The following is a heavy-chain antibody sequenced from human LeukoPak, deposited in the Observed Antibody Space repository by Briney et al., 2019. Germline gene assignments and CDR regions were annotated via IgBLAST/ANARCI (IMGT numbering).Heavy chain of an antibody. CDR2: IYYSGST. D-gene: IGHD2-15*01. CDR1: GGSISSYY. J-gene: IGHJ5*02. CDR3: ARVGYCSGGSCYSLFGNWFDP. V-gene: IGHV4-59*12. Sequence: PSETLSLTCTVSGGSISSYYWSWIRQPPGKGLEWIGYIYYSGSTYYNPSLKSRVTISVDTSKNQFSLKLSSVTAADTAVYYCARVGYCSGGSCYSLFGNWFDPWGQGTLVTVSS.